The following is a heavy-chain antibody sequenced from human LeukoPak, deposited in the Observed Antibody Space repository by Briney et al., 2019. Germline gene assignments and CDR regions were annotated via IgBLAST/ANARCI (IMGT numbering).Heavy chain of an antibody. Sequence: PGGSLRLSCAASGFTFSSYAMSWVRQAPGKGLESVAAISGSGGSTYYADSVKGRFTISRDNSKNTMYLQMNSLRAEDTAVYYCATEGGGTKAIYRILTGAPPGPYYGMDVWGQGTTFTVSS. CDR3: ATEGGGTKAIYRILTGAPPGPYYGMDV. V-gene: IGHV3-23*01. J-gene: IGHJ6*02. D-gene: IGHD3-9*01. CDR2: ISGSGGST. CDR1: GFTFSSYA.